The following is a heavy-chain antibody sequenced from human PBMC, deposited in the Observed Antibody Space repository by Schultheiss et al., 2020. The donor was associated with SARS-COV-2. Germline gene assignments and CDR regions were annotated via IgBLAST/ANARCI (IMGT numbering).Heavy chain of an antibody. J-gene: IGHJ6*03. V-gene: IGHV1-24*01. CDR2: FDPEDGET. CDR3: ARVRHCSSTSCYRYYMDV. D-gene: IGHD2-2*01. Sequence: ASVKVSCKVSGYTLTELSMHWVRQAPGKGLEWMGGFDPEDGETIYAQKFQGRVTMTEDTSTDTAYMELSSLRSEDTAVYYCARVRHCSSTSCYRYYMDVWGKGTTVNVSS. CDR1: GYTLTELS.